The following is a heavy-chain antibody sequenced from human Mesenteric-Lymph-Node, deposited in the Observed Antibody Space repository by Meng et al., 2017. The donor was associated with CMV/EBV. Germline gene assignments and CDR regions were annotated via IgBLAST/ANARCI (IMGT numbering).Heavy chain of an antibody. CDR2: IRSKAYGGTT. Sequence: GESLKISCTASGFTFGDYAMSWVRQAPGKGLEWVGFIRSKAYGGTTEYAASVKGRFTISRGDSKSIAYLQMNSLKTEDTAVYYCTRAFYDYVWGSYRRSFDYWGQGTLVTVSS. CDR3: TRAFYDYVWGSYRRSFDY. CDR1: GFTFGDYA. V-gene: IGHV3-49*04. J-gene: IGHJ4*02. D-gene: IGHD3-16*02.